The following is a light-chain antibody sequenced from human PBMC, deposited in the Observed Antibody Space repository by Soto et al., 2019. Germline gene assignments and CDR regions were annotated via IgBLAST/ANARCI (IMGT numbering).Light chain of an antibody. CDR2: GAS. CDR3: QQYFNWPPYT. J-gene: IGKJ2*01. V-gene: IGKV3-15*01. CDR1: QSVSSN. Sequence: EIVLTQTPATLSVSPGDRVTLSCRASQSVSSNLAWYQQKPGQTPRLLIYGASTRATSVPPRFSGSRSGTEFTLTISSLQSEDFAVYYCQQYFNWPPYTFGQGTKLDFK.